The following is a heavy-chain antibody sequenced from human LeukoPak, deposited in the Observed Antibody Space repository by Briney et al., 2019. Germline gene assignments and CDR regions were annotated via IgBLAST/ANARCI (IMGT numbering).Heavy chain of an antibody. V-gene: IGHV1-2*02. Sequence: ASVKVSCKASGYTFTGYYMHWVRQAPGQGLEWMGWINPNSGGTNYAQKFQGRVTMTRDTSISTAYMELSRLRSDDTAVYYCARVVGPRIAAAGNWFDPWGQGTLVTVSS. J-gene: IGHJ5*02. CDR2: INPNSGGT. D-gene: IGHD6-13*01. CDR1: GYTFTGYY. CDR3: ARVVGPRIAAAGNWFDP.